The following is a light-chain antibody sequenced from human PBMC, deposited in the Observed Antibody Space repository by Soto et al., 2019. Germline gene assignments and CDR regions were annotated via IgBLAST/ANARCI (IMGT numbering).Light chain of an antibody. V-gene: IGKV3-20*01. Sequence: EIVLTQSPATLSLSPGERATLSCRASQSVSSYLAWFQQRPGQPPRLLIHDASSRATGIPDRFSGGGSGTDFTLTISRLEPEDFAVYYCQQFSSYPLTFGGGTKVDIK. J-gene: IGKJ4*01. CDR3: QQFSSYPLT. CDR1: QSVSSY. CDR2: DAS.